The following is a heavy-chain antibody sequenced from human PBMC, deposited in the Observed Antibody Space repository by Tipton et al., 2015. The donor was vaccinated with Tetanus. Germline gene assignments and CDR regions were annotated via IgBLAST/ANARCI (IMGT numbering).Heavy chain of an antibody. Sequence: TLSLTCSVSGGSISSYYWSWIRQPAGKGLEWIGRIYTSESTNYNPSLKSRVTMSVDTSKNQFSPKLSSVTAADTAVYYCARMQRYGMDVWGHGTTVTVSS. J-gene: IGHJ6*02. D-gene: IGHD6-25*01. CDR3: ARMQRYGMDV. CDR2: IYTSEST. V-gene: IGHV4-4*07. CDR1: GGSISSYY.